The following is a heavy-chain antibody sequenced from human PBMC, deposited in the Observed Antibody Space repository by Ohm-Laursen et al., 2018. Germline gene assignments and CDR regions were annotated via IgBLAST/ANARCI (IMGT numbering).Heavy chain of an antibody. J-gene: IGHJ4*02. D-gene: IGHD6-19*01. CDR1: GGSLRNYY. CDR3: ARLPYSSGWNFDY. V-gene: IGHV4-59*08. CDR2: IYYNGNP. Sequence: GTLSLTWAVSGGSLRNYYWSWIRQPPGKGLEWIGCIYYNGNPRYNPSLESRVTISVDPSKNQFSLKLSSVTAADTAVYYCARLPYSSGWNFDYWGQGTLVTVSS.